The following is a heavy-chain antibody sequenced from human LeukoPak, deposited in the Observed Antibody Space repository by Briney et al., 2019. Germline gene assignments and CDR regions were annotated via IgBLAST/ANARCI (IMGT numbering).Heavy chain of an antibody. CDR3: AASFLAPTNWFDP. V-gene: IGHV1-69*13. CDR1: GGTFSSYA. D-gene: IGHD3-3*01. CDR2: IIPIFGTA. J-gene: IGHJ5*02. Sequence: SVKVSCKASGGTFSSYAISWVRQAPGQGLEWMGGIIPIFGTANYAQKFQGRVTITADESTSTAYMELSSLRSEDTAVYYCAASFLAPTNWFDPWGQGTLVTVSS.